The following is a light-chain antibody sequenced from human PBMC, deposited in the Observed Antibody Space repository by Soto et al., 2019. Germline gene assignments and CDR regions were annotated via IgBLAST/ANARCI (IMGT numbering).Light chain of an antibody. CDR3: YSSGSYSSTFYV. V-gene: IGLV2-14*03. J-gene: IGLJ1*01. Sequence: QSVLTQPASVSGSPGQSITISCAGTSSDIGGSNYVSWYQQHPGKAPKLMIYGVSNRPSGVSNRFSGSKSGNTASLTISGLQAEDEADYFCYSSGSYSSTFYVFGTGTKLTVL. CDR2: GVS. CDR1: SSDIGGSNY.